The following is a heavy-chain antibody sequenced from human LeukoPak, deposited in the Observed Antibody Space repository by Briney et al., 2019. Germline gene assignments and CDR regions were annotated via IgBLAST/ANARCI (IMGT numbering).Heavy chain of an antibody. J-gene: IGHJ5*02. CDR3: AREEVAARQYNWFDP. V-gene: IGHV1-69*04. D-gene: IGHD6-6*01. Sequence: ASVKVSXKASGGTFSSYTISWVRQAPGQGLEWMGRIIPILGIANYAQKFQGRVTITADKSTSTAYMELSSLRSEDTAVYYCAREEVAARQYNWFDPWGQGTLVTVSS. CDR2: IIPILGIA. CDR1: GGTFSSYT.